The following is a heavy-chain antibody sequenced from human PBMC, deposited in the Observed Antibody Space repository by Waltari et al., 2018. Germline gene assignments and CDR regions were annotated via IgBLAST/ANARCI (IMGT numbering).Heavy chain of an antibody. CDR3: ASEMATIKGRGDY. CDR2: IYYSGST. D-gene: IGHD5-12*01. Sequence: QLQLQESGPGLVKPSETLSLTYTVSGGSISSSSYYWGWIRQPPGKGLGWIGSIYYSGSTYYNPSLKSRVTISVDTSKNQFSLKLSSVTAADTAVYYCASEMATIKGRGDYWGQGTLVTVSS. V-gene: IGHV4-39*01. CDR1: GGSISSSSYY. J-gene: IGHJ4*02.